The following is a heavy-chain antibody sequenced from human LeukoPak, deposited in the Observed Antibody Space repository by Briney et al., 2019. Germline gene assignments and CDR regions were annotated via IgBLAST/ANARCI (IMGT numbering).Heavy chain of an antibody. CDR1: GFTLSTYW. CDR2: INQDGCGK. V-gene: IGHV3-7*01. Sequence: GGSLRLSCEASGFTLSTYWMNWVRQVPGKGLDGVANINQDGCGKGYVDSVKGRFTIARDNADNLLSLQMNSLRAEDTAVYYCASWGAGGISWGQGTLVTVPS. D-gene: IGHD3-16*01. J-gene: IGHJ5*02. CDR3: ASWGAGGIS.